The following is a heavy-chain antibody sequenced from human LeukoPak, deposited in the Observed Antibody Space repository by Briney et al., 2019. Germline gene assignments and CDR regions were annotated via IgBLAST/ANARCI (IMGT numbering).Heavy chain of an antibody. CDR3: ATEGYSYGYSFDY. CDR2: IKSKTDGGTT. J-gene: IGHJ4*02. Sequence: GGSLSLSCAASGFTFSNAWMSWVRQAPGKGLEWVVRIKSKTDGGTTDYAAPVKGRFTISRDESKNTLYLQMNSLKTEDTAVYYCATEGYSYGYSFDYWGQGTLVTVSS. CDR1: GFTFSNAW. V-gene: IGHV3-15*01. D-gene: IGHD5-18*01.